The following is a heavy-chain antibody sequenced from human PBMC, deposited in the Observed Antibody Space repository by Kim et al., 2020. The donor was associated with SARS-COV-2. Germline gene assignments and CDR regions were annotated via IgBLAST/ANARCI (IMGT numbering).Heavy chain of an antibody. CDR2: ISYDGSNK. CDR1: GFTFSSYA. V-gene: IGHV3-30*04. J-gene: IGHJ4*02. CDR3: ARPLYYYGSGSYPNYYFDY. D-gene: IGHD3-10*01. Sequence: GGSLRLSCAASGFTFSSYAMHWVRQAPGKGLEWVAVISYDGSNKYYADSVKGRFTISRDNSKNTLYLQMNSLRAEDTAVYYCARPLYYYGSGSYPNYYFDYWGQGTLVTVSS.